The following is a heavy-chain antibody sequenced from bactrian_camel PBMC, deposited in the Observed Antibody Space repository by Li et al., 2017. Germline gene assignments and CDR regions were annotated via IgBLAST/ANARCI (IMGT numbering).Heavy chain of an antibody. CDR2: TTRHGNPT. D-gene: IGHD2*01. V-gene: IGHV3S31*01. Sequence: DVQLVESGGDIVQPGGSLTLSCEVSGFTFSAHVMAWVRQAPGKGLEWVSTTTRHGNPTFYSDSVKGRFTVSKDNTKNTLYLQMNNLEPEDTAMYYCAAGSRRPGSWWSPSP. CDR1: GFTFSAHV. J-gene: IGHJ4*01.